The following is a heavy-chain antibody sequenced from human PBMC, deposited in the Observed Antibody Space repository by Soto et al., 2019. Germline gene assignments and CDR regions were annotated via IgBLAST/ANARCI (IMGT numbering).Heavy chain of an antibody. CDR1: GGSVSSGSYY. J-gene: IGHJ4*02. CDR3: ARGYSSAWSRFDY. CDR2: IYYSGGT. V-gene: IGHV4-61*01. Sequence: SETLSLTCTVSGGSVSSGSYYWTWIRQPPGKGLEWIGYIYYSGGTNYNPSFKSRVTISVDTSRNQFSLKLSSVTAADTAVYYCARGYSSAWSRFDYWGQGTLVTVSS. D-gene: IGHD6-19*01.